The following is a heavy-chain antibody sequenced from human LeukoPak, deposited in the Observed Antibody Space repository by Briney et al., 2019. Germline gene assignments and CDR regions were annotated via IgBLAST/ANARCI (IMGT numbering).Heavy chain of an antibody. Sequence: GRSLRLSCTASGFTFSTYGMHWVRQAPGKGLEWVAVISYGGDNKYYADSVKGRFTISRDNPKNTLYLQMNSLRAEDTAVYYCAKDGSNYYHYGMDVWGQGTTVTVSS. V-gene: IGHV3-30*18. CDR1: GFTFSTYG. D-gene: IGHD4-11*01. CDR2: ISYGGDNK. J-gene: IGHJ6*02. CDR3: AKDGSNYYHYGMDV.